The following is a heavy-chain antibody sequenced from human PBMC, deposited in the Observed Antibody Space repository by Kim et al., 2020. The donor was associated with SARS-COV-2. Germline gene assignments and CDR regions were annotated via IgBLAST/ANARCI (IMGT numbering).Heavy chain of an antibody. V-gene: IGHV3-48*02. CDR1: GFTFSSYS. CDR2: ISSSSSTI. CDR3: ARDLDYDFWSGYAKTFDY. J-gene: IGHJ4*02. D-gene: IGHD3-3*01. Sequence: GGSLRLSCAASGFTFSSYSMNWVRQAPGKGLEWFSYISSSSSTIYYADSVKGRFTISRDNAKNSLYLQMNSLRDEDTAVYYCARDLDYDFWSGYAKTFDYWGQGTLVTVSS.